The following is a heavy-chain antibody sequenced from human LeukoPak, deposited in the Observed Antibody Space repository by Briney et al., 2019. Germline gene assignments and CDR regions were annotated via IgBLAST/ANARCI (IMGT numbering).Heavy chain of an antibody. Sequence: GGSLRLSCAASGFTFSDDYMSWIRQAPGKGLEWVSYISSSGKTIYYADSVKGRFTISRDNAKKSLYLQINSLRAEDTAVYYCASSSTSCCSFDYWGQGTLVTVSS. V-gene: IGHV3-11*04. CDR1: GFTFSDDY. CDR3: ASSSTSCCSFDY. J-gene: IGHJ4*02. D-gene: IGHD2-2*01. CDR2: ISSSGKTI.